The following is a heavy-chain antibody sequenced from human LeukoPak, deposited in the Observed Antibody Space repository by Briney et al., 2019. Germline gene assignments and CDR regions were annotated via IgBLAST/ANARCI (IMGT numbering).Heavy chain of an antibody. V-gene: IGHV3-7*03. J-gene: IGHJ6*04. D-gene: IGHD3-10*01. CDR2: IKQDGSEK. Sequence: PGESLRLSCAASGFAFSSYWMSWVRQAPGKGLEWVANIKQDGSEKYYVDSVKGRFTISRDNAKNSLYLQMNSLRAEDTAVYYCARDLMVRGRSQKRGMDVWGKGTTVTVSS. CDR1: GFAFSSYW. CDR3: ARDLMVRGRSQKRGMDV.